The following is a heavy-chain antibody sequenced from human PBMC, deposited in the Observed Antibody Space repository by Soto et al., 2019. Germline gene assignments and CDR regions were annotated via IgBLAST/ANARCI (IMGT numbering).Heavy chain of an antibody. CDR3: ARTPASKNYYYYYYMDV. CDR1: GFTFSSYS. CDR2: ISSSSSTI. Sequence: ESGGGLVQPGGSLRLSCAASGFTFSSYSMNWVRQAPGKGLEWVSYISSSSSTIYYADSVKGRFTISRDNAKNSLYLQMNSLRAEDTAVYYCARTPASKNYYYYYYMDVWGKGTTVTVSS. V-gene: IGHV3-48*01. J-gene: IGHJ6*03.